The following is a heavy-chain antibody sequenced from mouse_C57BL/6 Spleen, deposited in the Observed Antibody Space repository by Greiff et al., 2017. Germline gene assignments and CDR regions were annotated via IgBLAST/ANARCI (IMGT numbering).Heavy chain of an antibody. CDR1: GFTFSSYA. CDR2: ISDGGSYT. D-gene: IGHD2-4*01. V-gene: IGHV5-4*01. CDR3: AREGYYDYDEEDFDD. J-gene: IGHJ2*01. Sequence: EVKLVESGGGLVKPGGSLKLSCAASGFTFSSYAMSWVRQTPEKRLEWVATISDGGSYTYYTDNVKGRFTISRDNAKNNLYLQMSHLKSEDTAMYYCAREGYYDYDEEDFDDWGQGTTLTVSS.